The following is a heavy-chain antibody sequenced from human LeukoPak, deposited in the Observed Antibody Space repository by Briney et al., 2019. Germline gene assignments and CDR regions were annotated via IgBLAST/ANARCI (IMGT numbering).Heavy chain of an antibody. CDR3: ARDLRGKWTLDH. CDR1: GFTFSSHG. D-gene: IGHD5/OR15-5a*01. V-gene: IGHV3-30*03. J-gene: IGHJ4*02. CDR2: ISYDGSNI. Sequence: GRSLRLSCAASGFTFSSHGIHWVRQAPDKGLEWVSVISYDGSNIYYVDSVKGRFTISRDNSKNILYLQMNSLRAEDTAVYYCARDLRGKWTLDHWGQGTLVTVSS.